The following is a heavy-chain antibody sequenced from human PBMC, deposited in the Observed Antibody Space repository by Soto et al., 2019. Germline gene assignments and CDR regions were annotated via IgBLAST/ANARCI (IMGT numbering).Heavy chain of an antibody. CDR2: IYHSGST. J-gene: IGHJ5*02. D-gene: IGHD2-15*01. Sequence: SETLSLTCAVSGGSISSGGYSWSWIRQPPGKGLEWIGYIYHSGSTYYNPSLKSRVTISVDRSKNQFSLKLSSVTAADTAVYYCAVSNRWTGPQGDWFDPWGQGTLVTVSS. CDR3: AVSNRWTGPQGDWFDP. CDR1: GGSISSGGYS. V-gene: IGHV4-30-2*01.